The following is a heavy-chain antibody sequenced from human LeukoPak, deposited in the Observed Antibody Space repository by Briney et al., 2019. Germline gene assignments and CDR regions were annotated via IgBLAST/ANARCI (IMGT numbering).Heavy chain of an antibody. Sequence: SVKVSCKASGGTFSSYAISWVRQAPGQGLEWMGGIIPIFGTANYAQKFQGRVTITADESTSTAYMELSSLRSEDTAVYYCAREFTMVRGVITKRCHAFDIWGQGTMVTVSS. CDR1: GGTFSSYA. CDR2: IIPIFGTA. J-gene: IGHJ3*02. D-gene: IGHD3-10*01. CDR3: AREFTMVRGVITKRCHAFDI. V-gene: IGHV1-69*01.